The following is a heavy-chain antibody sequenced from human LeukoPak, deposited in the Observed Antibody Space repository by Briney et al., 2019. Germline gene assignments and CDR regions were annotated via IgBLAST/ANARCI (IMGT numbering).Heavy chain of an antibody. Sequence: GGSLRLSCTASGFTFGDYAMNWVRQAPGKGLEWVGFIRSKTYGGTTAYAASVKGRFTISRDDSKNIAYLQMDSLKTEDTAVYYCSRQIRATTDYFDYWGQGTLVTVSS. CDR2: IRSKTYGGTT. D-gene: IGHD5-12*01. CDR3: SRQIRATTDYFDY. CDR1: GFTFGDYA. V-gene: IGHV3-49*04. J-gene: IGHJ4*02.